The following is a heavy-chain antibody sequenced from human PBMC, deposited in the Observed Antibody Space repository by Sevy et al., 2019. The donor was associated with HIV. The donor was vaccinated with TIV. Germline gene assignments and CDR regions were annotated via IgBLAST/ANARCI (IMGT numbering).Heavy chain of an antibody. Sequence: ASVKVSCKASGYTFTSYAMHWVRQAPGQRLEWMGWINAGNGNTKYSQKFQGRVTITRDTSASTAYMELSSLGSEDTAVYYCARDPQWGTTVTTPRGMDVWGQGTTVTVSS. J-gene: IGHJ6*02. CDR2: INAGNGNT. D-gene: IGHD4-17*01. V-gene: IGHV1-3*01. CDR1: GYTFTSYA. CDR3: ARDPQWGTTVTTPRGMDV.